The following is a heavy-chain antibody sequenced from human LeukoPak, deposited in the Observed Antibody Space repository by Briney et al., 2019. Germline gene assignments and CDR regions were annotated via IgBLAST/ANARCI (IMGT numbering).Heavy chain of an antibody. D-gene: IGHD2-8*01. CDR3: VYTRAWTNFYYYGMDV. V-gene: IGHV4-59*02. CDR1: GASVSRDF. Sequence: SETLSLTCTVPGASVSRDFWSWIRQPPGKGLEWIGYIHYSGYTNYSPSLESRVTISADTSQNQFSLKLRSVTAADTAVYYCVYTRAWTNFYYYGMDVWGQGTTVTVSS. CDR2: IHYSGYT. J-gene: IGHJ6*02.